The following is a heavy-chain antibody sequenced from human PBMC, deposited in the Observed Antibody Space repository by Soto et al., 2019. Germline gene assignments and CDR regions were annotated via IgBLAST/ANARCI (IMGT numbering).Heavy chain of an antibody. Sequence: GGSLRLSCAASGFSFVNYAMNWVRQAPGKGLEWVSGLSGSGTSTYYADSVKGRFTISRDNSRDTLFLQMNSLTADDTAVYYCAKATTNGGWFNPFDSWGQGALVTSPQ. D-gene: IGHD6-19*01. CDR1: GFSFVNYA. V-gene: IGHV3-23*01. J-gene: IGHJ4*02. CDR2: LSGSGTST. CDR3: AKATTNGGWFNPFDS.